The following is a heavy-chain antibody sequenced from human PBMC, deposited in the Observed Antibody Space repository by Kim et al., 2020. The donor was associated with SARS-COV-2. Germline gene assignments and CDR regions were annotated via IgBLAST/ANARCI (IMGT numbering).Heavy chain of an antibody. CDR1: GGSISSSSYY. CDR3: ARDLYSSSWEGDNWFDP. V-gene: IGHV4-39*07. J-gene: IGHJ5*02. D-gene: IGHD6-13*01. CDR2: IYYSGST. Sequence: SETLSLTCTVSGGSISSSSYYWGWIRQPPGKGLEWIGSIYYSGSTYYNPSLKSRVTISVDTSKNQFSLKLSSVTAADTAVYYCARDLYSSSWEGDNWFDPWGQGTLVTVSS.